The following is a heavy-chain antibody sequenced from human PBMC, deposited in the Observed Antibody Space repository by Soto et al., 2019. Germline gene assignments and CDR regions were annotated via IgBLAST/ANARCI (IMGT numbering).Heavy chain of an antibody. D-gene: IGHD6-13*01. CDR1: GFTFSSYA. CDR3: ARDRDSSSWYNGVGY. Sequence: GGSLKLSCAASGFTFSSYAMHGVRQTPGKGLEWVAVISYDGSNKYYADSVKGRFTISRDNSKNTLYLQMNSLRAEDTAVYYCARDRDSSSWYNGVGYWGQGTLVTVSS. V-gene: IGHV3-30-3*01. CDR2: ISYDGSNK. J-gene: IGHJ4*02.